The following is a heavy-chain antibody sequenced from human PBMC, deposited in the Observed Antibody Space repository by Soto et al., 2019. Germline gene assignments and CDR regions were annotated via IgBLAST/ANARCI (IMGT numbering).Heavy chain of an antibody. Sequence: QVQLVQSGAEVKKPGSSVKVTCKASGDIFSSNAISWVRQGPGQGLEWMGGILPIFGRTNYAQKFQGRVTITADESTRTAYMELSSLKSEDTAVYYCATGGRGYSYAPRFYFEYWGQGTLVTVSS. J-gene: IGHJ4*02. V-gene: IGHV1-69*01. CDR1: GDIFSSNA. CDR3: ATGGRGYSYAPRFYFEY. CDR2: ILPIFGRT. D-gene: IGHD5-18*01.